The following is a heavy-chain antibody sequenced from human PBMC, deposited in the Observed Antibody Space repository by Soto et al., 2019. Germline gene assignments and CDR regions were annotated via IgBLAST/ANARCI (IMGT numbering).Heavy chain of an antibody. V-gene: IGHV3-7*01. CDR2: IERYGSEK. CDR1: GFMFGRYW. J-gene: IGHJ4*02. CDR3: ARVRATDYEIDY. Sequence: EVPLVESGGGLVQPGGSLRLSCTASGFMFGRYWMTWVRHGPGKGLQWVANIERYGSEKYYVDSVKGRFTISRDNDDNSVFLDMTTLRVYDTAIYYCARVRATDYEIDYWGQGALVTVSS. D-gene: IGHD4-17*01.